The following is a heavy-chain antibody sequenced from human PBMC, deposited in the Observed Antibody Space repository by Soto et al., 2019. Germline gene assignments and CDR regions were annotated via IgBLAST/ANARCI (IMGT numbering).Heavy chain of an antibody. D-gene: IGHD3-3*01. Sequence: SETLSLTCAVSGGSISSSFWWNWVRQPSGXGLEWIGKIYHSGSTNYNPSLKNRVTISVDKSNNQFSLRLSSVTAADTAVYFCVTSLNYDFWRDGGRHYYFDYWGQGTLVTVSS. CDR3: VTSLNYDFWRDGGRHYYFDY. J-gene: IGHJ4*02. V-gene: IGHV4-4*02. CDR1: GGSISSSFW. CDR2: IYHSGST.